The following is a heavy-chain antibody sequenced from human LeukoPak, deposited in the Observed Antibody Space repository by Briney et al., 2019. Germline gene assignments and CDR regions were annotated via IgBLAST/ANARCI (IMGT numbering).Heavy chain of an antibody. Sequence: ASVKVSCKASGGTFSRYGISWVQQAPGKGLEWMGLVDPEDGETIYAEKFQGRVTITADTSTDTAYMELSSLRSEATAVYYCATGSAYSLKHWGQGTLVTVSS. V-gene: IGHV1-69-2*01. CDR3: ATGSAYSLKH. D-gene: IGHD3-3*01. CDR1: GGTFSRYG. J-gene: IGHJ4*02. CDR2: VDPEDGET.